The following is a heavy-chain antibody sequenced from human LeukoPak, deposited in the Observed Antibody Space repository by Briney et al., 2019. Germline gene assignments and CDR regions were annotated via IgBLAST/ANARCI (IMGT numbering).Heavy chain of an antibody. D-gene: IGHD6-19*01. Sequence: GGSLRLSCAASGFTFNYHGMNWVRQAPGKGLEWVSGISASGDTTRYADSVKGRFTISRDNSKNTLYLQMNSLRAEDTAVYYCARKVAGNVDYWGQGTLVTVSS. CDR2: ISASGDTT. J-gene: IGHJ4*02. CDR3: ARKVAGNVDY. V-gene: IGHV3-23*01. CDR1: GFTFNYHG.